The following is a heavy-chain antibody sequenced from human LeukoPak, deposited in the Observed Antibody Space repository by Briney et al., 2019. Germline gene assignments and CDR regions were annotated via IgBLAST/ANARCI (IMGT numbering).Heavy chain of an antibody. J-gene: IGHJ6*03. D-gene: IGHD5-12*01. Sequence: ASVKVSCKASGYTFTSYYMHWVRQAPGQGLEWMGIINPSGGSTSYAQKFQGRVTMTRDMSTSTAYMELRSLRSDDTAVYYCAREGSGYDYYYYYYMDVWGKGTTVTISS. CDR2: INPSGGST. V-gene: IGHV1-46*01. CDR1: GYTFTSYY. CDR3: AREGSGYDYYYYYYMDV.